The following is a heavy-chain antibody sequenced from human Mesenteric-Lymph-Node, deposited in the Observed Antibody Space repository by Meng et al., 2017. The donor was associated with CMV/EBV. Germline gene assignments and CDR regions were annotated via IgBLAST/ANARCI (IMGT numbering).Heavy chain of an antibody. J-gene: IGHJ4*02. V-gene: IGHV3-11*01. CDR2: ISPSGNTK. CDR1: GLTFRDYS. Sequence: GESLKISCIASGLTFRDYSMSWIRQAPGKGLEWISYISPSGNTKYYADSVKGRFTISRDNANNSLYLQMDSLRAEDTAVYYCARGGYWGQGTLVTVSS. CDR3: ARGGY.